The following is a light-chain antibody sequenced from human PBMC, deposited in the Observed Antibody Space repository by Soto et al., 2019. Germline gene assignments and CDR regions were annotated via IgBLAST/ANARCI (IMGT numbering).Light chain of an antibody. Sequence: EIVLTQSPGTLSLSPGETATLSCRASQSVSSNNLAWYHQKPGQTPSLLIYGASTRATGSPDRFSGSGSGTDFTLTISRLEPEDFTVYYCQQYDNSITFGQGTRLEIE. CDR1: QSVSSNN. J-gene: IGKJ5*01. V-gene: IGKV3-20*01. CDR3: QQYDNSIT. CDR2: GAS.